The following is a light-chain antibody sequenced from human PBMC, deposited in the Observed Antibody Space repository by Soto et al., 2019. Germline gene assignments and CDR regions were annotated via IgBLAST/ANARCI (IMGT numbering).Light chain of an antibody. CDR3: QQSYSTPHT. J-gene: IGKJ2*01. CDR1: QRIGTY. Sequence: IQMTQSPSSLSASVGDRVTITCRASQRIGTYLNWYQQRPVRAPKLLISPISTLQRGVPYRFSRSGSGTDCTLTITGLQPEDFATYCCQQSYSTPHTFGQGTKLQIK. V-gene: IGKV1-39*01. CDR2: PIS.